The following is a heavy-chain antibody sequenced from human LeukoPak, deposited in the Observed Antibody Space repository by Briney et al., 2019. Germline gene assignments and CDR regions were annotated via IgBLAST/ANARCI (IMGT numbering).Heavy chain of an antibody. CDR1: GFTVSTNY. CDR2: IYSDDST. J-gene: IGHJ4*02. D-gene: IGHD6-19*01. Sequence: GGSLRLSCAASGFTVSTNYMSWVRQAPGKGLEWVSVIYSDDSTYYADSVKGRFTISRDNSKNTLYLQMNSLRAEDTAVYYCATAVAGPPFDYWGQGTLVTVSS. CDR3: ATAVAGPPFDY. V-gene: IGHV3-53*01.